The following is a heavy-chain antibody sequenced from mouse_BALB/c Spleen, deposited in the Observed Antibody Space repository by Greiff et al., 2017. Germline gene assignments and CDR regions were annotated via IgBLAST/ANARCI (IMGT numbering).Heavy chain of an antibody. CDR2: IWAGGST. V-gene: IGHV2-9*02. Sequence: VKLVESGPGLVAPSQSLSITCSVSGFSLTSYGLHWVRQPPGKGLEWLGVIWAGGSTNYNSALMSRLSISKDNSKSQVFLKMNSLQTDDTAMYYCARAYYGNYYYAMDYWGQGTSVTVSS. CDR3: ARAYYGNYYYAMDY. J-gene: IGHJ4*01. D-gene: IGHD2-10*01. CDR1: GFSLTSYG.